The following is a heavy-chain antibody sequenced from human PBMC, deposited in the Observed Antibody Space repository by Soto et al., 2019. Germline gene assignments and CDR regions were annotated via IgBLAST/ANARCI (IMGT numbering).Heavy chain of an antibody. D-gene: IGHD2-8*01. V-gene: IGHV3-23*01. CDR1: GFTFDSPYSHG. Sequence: GGSLRLSCAASGFTFDSPYSHGMSWVRQSPGKGPEWVSTISSNGANTHYAESVKGRFTISKDASRNTVHLHMNSLRADDTAKYFCVSWVSAHFDYWGHGTPVTVSS. CDR3: VSWVSAHFDY. J-gene: IGHJ4*01. CDR2: ISSNGANT.